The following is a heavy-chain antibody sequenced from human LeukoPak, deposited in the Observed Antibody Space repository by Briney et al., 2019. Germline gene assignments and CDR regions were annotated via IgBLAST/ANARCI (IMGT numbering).Heavy chain of an antibody. V-gene: IGHV3-20*04. J-gene: IGHJ5*02. CDR1: GLTFDDYG. D-gene: IGHD6-13*01. Sequence: GSLRLSCAASGLTFDDYGMSWVRQAPGKGLEWVSGINWNGGSTGYADSVKGRFTISRDNAKNSLYLQMNSLRAEDTALYYCARDTRDSSRAGGSWFDPWGQGTLVTVSS. CDR3: ARDTRDSSRAGGSWFDP. CDR2: INWNGGST.